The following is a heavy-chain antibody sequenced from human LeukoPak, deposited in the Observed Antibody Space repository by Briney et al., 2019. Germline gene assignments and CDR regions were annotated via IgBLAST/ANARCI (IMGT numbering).Heavy chain of an antibody. CDR2: IYYSGST. J-gene: IGHJ4*02. CDR1: GGYISNSSYY. CDR3: ARRGSSGWYFDY. Sequence: PSETLSLTCTVSGGYISNSSYYWGWIRQPPGKGLEWIGSIYYSGSTYYNPSLKSRVTISVDTSKNRFSLKLSSVTAADTAVYYCARRGSSGWYFDYWGQGTLVTVSS. V-gene: IGHV4-39*01. D-gene: IGHD6-19*01.